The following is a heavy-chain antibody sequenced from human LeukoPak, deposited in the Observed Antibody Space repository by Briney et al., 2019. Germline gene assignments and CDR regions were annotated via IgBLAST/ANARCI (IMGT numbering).Heavy chain of an antibody. J-gene: IGHJ4*02. CDR2: TSWNSGSI. V-gene: IGHV3-9*01. Sequence: PGRSLRLSCAASGFTFDDYAMHWVRQAPGKGLEWVSGTSWNSGSIGYADSVKGRFTISRDNAKNSLYLQMNSLRAEDTALYYCAKVGRIAADWGQGTLVTVSS. CDR1: GFTFDDYA. D-gene: IGHD6-13*01. CDR3: AKVGRIAAD.